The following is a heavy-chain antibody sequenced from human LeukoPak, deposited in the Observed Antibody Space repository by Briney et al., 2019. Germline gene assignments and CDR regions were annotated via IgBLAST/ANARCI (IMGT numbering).Heavy chain of an antibody. CDR3: ARESRRRGSYTVTAFDI. J-gene: IGHJ3*02. V-gene: IGHV3-21*01. CDR2: ISSSSSYI. D-gene: IGHD1-26*01. CDR1: GFTFSSYS. Sequence: KSGGSLRLSCAASGFTFSSYSMTWVRQAPGKGLEWVSSISSSSSYIYYADSVKGRFTISRDNSKNTLYLQMNSLRAEDTAVYYCARESRRRGSYTVTAFDIWGQGTMVTVSS.